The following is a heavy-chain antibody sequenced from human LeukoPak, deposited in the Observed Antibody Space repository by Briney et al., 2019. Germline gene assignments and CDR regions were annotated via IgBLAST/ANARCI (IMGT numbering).Heavy chain of an antibody. J-gene: IGHJ1*01. CDR2: IKSDGGT. V-gene: IGHV3-74*01. Sequence: GGSLRLSCAASGFTFSTYWMHWVRQAPGKGLVWVSRIKSDGGTNYADSVKGRFTISRDNAKKTVSLQMNSLRPEDTGVYYCARAPSEIGGYYPKYFRHWGQGTLVTVSS. CDR3: ARAPSEIGGYYPKYFRH. D-gene: IGHD3-22*01. CDR1: GFTFSTYW.